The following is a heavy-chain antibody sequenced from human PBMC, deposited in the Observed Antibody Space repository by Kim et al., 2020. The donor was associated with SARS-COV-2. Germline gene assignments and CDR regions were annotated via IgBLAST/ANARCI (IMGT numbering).Heavy chain of an antibody. CDR3: ARWKGDILTGYYWFDP. D-gene: IGHD3-9*01. Sequence: SETLSLTCTVSGGSISSYYWSWIRQPQGKGLEWIGYIYYSGSTNYNPSLKSRVTISVDTSKNQFSLKLSSVTAADTAVYYCARWKGDILTGYYWFDPWGQGTLVTVSS. V-gene: IGHV4-59*01. CDR1: GGSISSYY. CDR2: IYYSGST. J-gene: IGHJ5*02.